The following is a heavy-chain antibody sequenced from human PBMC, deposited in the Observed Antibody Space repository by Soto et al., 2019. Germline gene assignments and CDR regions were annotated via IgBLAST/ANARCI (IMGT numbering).Heavy chain of an antibody. J-gene: IGHJ4*02. CDR1: GGTFSSYA. Sequence: QVQLVQSGAEVKKPGSSVKVSCKASGGTFSSYAISWVRQAPGQGLEWMGGIIPIFGTANYAQKFQGRVTITADKSTSTAYMELSSLRSADTAVYYRARFSRYSSGWYYFDYWGQGTLVTVSS. CDR3: ARFSRYSSGWYYFDY. D-gene: IGHD6-19*01. V-gene: IGHV1-69*06. CDR2: IIPIFGTA.